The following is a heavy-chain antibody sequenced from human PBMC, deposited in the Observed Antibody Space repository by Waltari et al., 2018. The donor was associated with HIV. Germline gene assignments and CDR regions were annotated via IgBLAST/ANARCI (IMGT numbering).Heavy chain of an antibody. Sequence: QVQLLQSGTEVKEPGASLKVYCKASGYHFRDNDITWVRQAPGQGLEWMGWMNPKTGNTGFAQTLQGRVILTRDASMNTAYMELNNLTSGDTAVYYCARQGAGDYGDYLFDYWDQGTLLTVSS. J-gene: IGHJ4*02. D-gene: IGHD4-17*01. CDR3: ARQGAGDYGDYLFDY. V-gene: IGHV1-8*01. CDR1: GYHFRDND. CDR2: MNPKTGNT.